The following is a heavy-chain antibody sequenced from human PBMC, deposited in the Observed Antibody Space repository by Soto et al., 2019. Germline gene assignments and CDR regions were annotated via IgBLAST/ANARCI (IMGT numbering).Heavy chain of an antibody. Sequence: EVQLVESGGGLVQPGGSLRLSCAASGFTFSSYWMSWVRQAPGMGLEWVANIKQDGSEKYYVDSVKGRFTISRDNAKNSLYLQMNSLRAEDTAVYYCARDPNIVATITAIYYYYGMDVWGQGTTVTVSS. CDR1: GFTFSSYW. CDR3: ARDPNIVATITAIYYYYGMDV. D-gene: IGHD5-12*01. J-gene: IGHJ6*02. V-gene: IGHV3-7*01. CDR2: IKQDGSEK.